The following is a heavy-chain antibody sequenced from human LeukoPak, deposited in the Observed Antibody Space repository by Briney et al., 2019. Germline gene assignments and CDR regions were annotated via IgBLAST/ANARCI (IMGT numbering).Heavy chain of an antibody. Sequence: SETLSLTCAVYGGSFSGYYWSWIRQPPGKGLEWIGEINHSGSTNYNPSLKSRVTISVDTSKNQFSLKLSSVTAADTAVYYCARRYYYDSSGPSRLDRYFDYWGQGTLVTVSS. CDR3: ARRYYYDSSGPSRLDRYFDY. J-gene: IGHJ4*02. D-gene: IGHD3-22*01. CDR2: INHSGST. V-gene: IGHV4-34*01. CDR1: GGSFSGYY.